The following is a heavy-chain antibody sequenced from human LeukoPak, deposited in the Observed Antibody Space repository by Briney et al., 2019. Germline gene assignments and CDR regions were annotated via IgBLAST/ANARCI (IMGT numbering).Heavy chain of an antibody. Sequence: GGSLRLSCAASGFTFSSFAMNWVRQAPGKGLEWVSVISGSGSNTDYADSVKGRFTISRDNSKNTLYLQVNSLRAEDTAVYYCAKVRGANSGASDHWGQGTLVTVSS. CDR1: GFTFSSFA. V-gene: IGHV3-23*01. CDR3: AKVRGANSGASDH. J-gene: IGHJ4*02. D-gene: IGHD4-23*01. CDR2: ISGSGSNT.